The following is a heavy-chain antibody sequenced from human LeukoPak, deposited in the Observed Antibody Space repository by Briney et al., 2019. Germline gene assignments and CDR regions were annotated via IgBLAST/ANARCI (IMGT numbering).Heavy chain of an antibody. CDR2: IRSSSTYI. V-gene: IGHV3-21*06. CDR3: ASVFDS. Sequence: GGSLRLSCAASGFTFSSYSLNWVRQAPGKGLEWVSSIRSSSTYIYYADSVKGRFTISRDNAKNTVFLQMNSLSVEDTAVYYCASVFDSWGQGFLVTVSS. J-gene: IGHJ4*02. CDR1: GFTFSSYS.